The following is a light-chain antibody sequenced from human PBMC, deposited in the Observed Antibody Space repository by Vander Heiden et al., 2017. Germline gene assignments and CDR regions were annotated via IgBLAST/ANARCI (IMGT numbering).Light chain of an antibody. V-gene: IGKV3-15*01. Sequence: EIVMTQSPATLSVSPGDRATLSCRASQSLGSTIACYQQGPGQAPRLLIYGAFNRATGVPARFSGSGSGTEFTLTINGLQSEDFAVYFCQQYNDWPRTFGRGTKVEVK. CDR1: QSLGST. CDR3: QQYNDWPRT. J-gene: IGKJ1*01. CDR2: GAF.